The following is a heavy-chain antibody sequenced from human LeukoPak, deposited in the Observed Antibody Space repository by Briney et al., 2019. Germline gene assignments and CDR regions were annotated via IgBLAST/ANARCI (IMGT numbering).Heavy chain of an antibody. J-gene: IGHJ5*02. Sequence: QTGGSLRLSCAASGFTFSSYGIHWVRQAPGKGLEWVAFIRYDGSNKYYADSVKGRFTISRDNSKNTLYLQMNSLRAEDTAVYYCAKRRPVFNWFDPWGQGTLVTVSS. CDR1: GFTFSSYG. D-gene: IGHD5/OR15-5a*01. V-gene: IGHV3-30*02. CDR3: AKRRPVFNWFDP. CDR2: IRYDGSNK.